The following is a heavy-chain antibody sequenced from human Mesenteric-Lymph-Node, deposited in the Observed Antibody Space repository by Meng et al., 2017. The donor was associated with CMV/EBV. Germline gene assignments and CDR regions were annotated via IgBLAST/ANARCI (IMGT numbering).Heavy chain of an antibody. D-gene: IGHD1-26*01. V-gene: IGHV3-30-3*01. CDR2: ISYDGSNK. CDR3: VKDINSGFYFTY. J-gene: IGHJ4*02. CDR1: GFTFSSYA. Sequence: GGSLRLSCAASGFTFSSYAMHWVRQAPGKGLEWVAVISYDGSNKYYADSVKGRFTISRDNAKNSLYLQMNSLRVEDTAVYYCVKDINSGFYFTYWGQGTLVTVSS.